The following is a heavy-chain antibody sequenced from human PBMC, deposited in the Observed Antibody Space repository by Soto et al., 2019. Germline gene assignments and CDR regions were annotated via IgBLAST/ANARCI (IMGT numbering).Heavy chain of an antibody. CDR3: ARDDPDGYNLDDAFDI. CDR2: ISYDGSNK. Sequence: QVQLVESGGGVVQPGRSLRLSCAASGFTFSSYAMHWVRQAPGKGLEWVAVISYDGSNKYYADSVKGRFTISRDNSKNTLYLQMNSLRAEDTAVYYCARDDPDGYNLDDAFDIWGQGTMVTVSS. V-gene: IGHV3-30-3*01. CDR1: GFTFSSYA. D-gene: IGHD5-12*01. J-gene: IGHJ3*02.